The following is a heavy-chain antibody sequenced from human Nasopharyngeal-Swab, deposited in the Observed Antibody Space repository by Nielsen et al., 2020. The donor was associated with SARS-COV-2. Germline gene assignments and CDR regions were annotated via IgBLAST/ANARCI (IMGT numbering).Heavy chain of an antibody. CDR1: GASITNYY. J-gene: IGHJ4*02. D-gene: IGHD6-13*01. V-gene: IGHV4-4*07. CDR2: FYDSGRT. CDR3: ASWPRESSSWFWS. Sequence: SETLSLPCTVSGASITNYYWTWVRQSPGKGPEWIGGFYDSGRTNYRSSLKSRVTMSVDTSKSQFSLKLTSVTAADTAVYFCASWPRESSSWFWSWGLGTLVTVSS.